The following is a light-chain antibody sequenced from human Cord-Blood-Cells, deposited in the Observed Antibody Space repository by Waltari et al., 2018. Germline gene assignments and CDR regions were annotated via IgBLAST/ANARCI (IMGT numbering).Light chain of an antibody. CDR3: SSYTSSSWV. Sequence: QSALTHPASVAGSPGQSITISCPGTSSDVGGYNYVSWYQQHPGKAPKLMIYDVSKRPSGVSNRFSGSKSGNTASLTISGLQAEDEADYYCSSYTSSSWVFGGGTKLTVL. V-gene: IGLV2-14*01. CDR2: DVS. CDR1: SSDVGGYNY. J-gene: IGLJ3*02.